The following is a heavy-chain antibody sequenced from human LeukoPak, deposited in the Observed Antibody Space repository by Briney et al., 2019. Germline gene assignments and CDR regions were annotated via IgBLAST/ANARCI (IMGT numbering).Heavy chain of an antibody. CDR2: ISRTGKTI. CDR3: ARDLGSSTVTTAFDY. D-gene: IGHD4-17*01. V-gene: IGHV3-11*01. J-gene: IGHJ4*02. CDR1: GFIFNDYY. Sequence: GGSLRLSCTASGFIFNDYYMSWIRQTPGKGLEWLSYISRTGKTIYYRDSVKGRFTISRDNANNQLHLQLDNLRAEDTAVHFCARDLGSSTVTTAFDYWGQGTLVTVSS.